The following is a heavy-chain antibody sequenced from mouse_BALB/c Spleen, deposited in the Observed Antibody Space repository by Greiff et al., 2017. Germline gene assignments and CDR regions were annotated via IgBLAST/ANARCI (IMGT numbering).Heavy chain of an antibody. D-gene: IGHD2-4*01. CDR3: AREGGYDYGGFAY. CDR2: ISYSGST. J-gene: IGHJ3*01. Sequence: VQLQQSGPGLVKPSQSLSLTCTVTGYSITSDYAWNWIRQFPGNKLEWMGYISYSGSTSYNPSLKSRISITRDTSKNQFFLQLNSVTTEDTATYYCAREGGYDYGGFAYWGQGTLVTVSA. V-gene: IGHV3-2*02. CDR1: GYSITSDYA.